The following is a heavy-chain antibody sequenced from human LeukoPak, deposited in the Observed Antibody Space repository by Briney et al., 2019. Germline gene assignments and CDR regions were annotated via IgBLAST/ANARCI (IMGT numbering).Heavy chain of an antibody. Sequence: ASVKVSCKASGYTFTGYYMHWVRQAPGQGLEWMGRINPNSGGTNYAQKFQGRVTMTRDTSISTAYMELSRLRSDDTAVYYCASRMKLRISLDYWGQGTLVTVSS. CDR2: INPNSGGT. J-gene: IGHJ4*02. CDR1: GYTFTGYY. CDR3: ASRMKLRISLDY. V-gene: IGHV1-2*06. D-gene: IGHD2-15*01.